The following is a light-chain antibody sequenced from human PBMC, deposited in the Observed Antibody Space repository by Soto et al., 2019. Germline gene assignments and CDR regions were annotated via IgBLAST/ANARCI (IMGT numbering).Light chain of an antibody. CDR3: QSFDTSLSGFVV. CDR2: DNN. J-gene: IGLJ2*01. Sequence: QCVLTQAPSMSGAPGQRVTISCTGSSSNIGAGYDVHWYQQHPGTAPKLLIFDNNNRPSGVPDRFSGSKSDTSASLAITGLQAEDEADYYCQSFDTSLSGFVVFGGGTQLTVL. CDR1: SSNIGAGYD. V-gene: IGLV1-40*01.